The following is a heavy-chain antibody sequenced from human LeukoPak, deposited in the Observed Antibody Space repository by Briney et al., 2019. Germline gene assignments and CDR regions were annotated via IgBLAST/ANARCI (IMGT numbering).Heavy chain of an antibody. CDR2: IYSSGNT. V-gene: IGHV4-61*02. CDR1: GDSISSGTYY. Sequence: SETLSLTCTVSGDSISSGTYYWNWIRQPAGKRLEWIGRIYSSGNTYYNPSLKSRVTISVNTSKNQFSLNLTSVTAADTAVYYCARDSSGYYRIDYWGQGTLVTVSS. D-gene: IGHD3-22*01. J-gene: IGHJ4*02. CDR3: ARDSSGYYRIDY.